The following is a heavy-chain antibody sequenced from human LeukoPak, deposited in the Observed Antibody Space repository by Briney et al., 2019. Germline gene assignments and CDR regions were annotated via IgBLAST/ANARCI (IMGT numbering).Heavy chain of an antibody. CDR3: ARDSTTEFDY. CDR1: GGSISSYY. V-gene: IGHV4-59*12. D-gene: IGHD2-2*01. J-gene: IGHJ4*02. Sequence: SETLSLTCTVSGGSISSYYWSWIRQPPGKRLEWIGYIYYSGTTNYNPSLKSRVTISVDTSKNHFSLKLSSVTAADTAVYYCARDSTTEFDYWGQGTLVTVSS. CDR2: IYYSGTT.